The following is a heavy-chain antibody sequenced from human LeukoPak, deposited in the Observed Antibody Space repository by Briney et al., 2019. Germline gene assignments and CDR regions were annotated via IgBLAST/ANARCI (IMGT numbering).Heavy chain of an antibody. CDR2: VSYEGKSQ. CDR1: GFTFSNYG. D-gene: IGHD6-13*01. V-gene: IGHV3-30*18. CDR3: AKEGTAQISTWYDY. J-gene: IGHJ4*02. Sequence: GGSLRPSCATSGFTFSNYGMHWVRQAPGKGLEWAAVVSYEGKSQYYADSVRGRFTISRDNSKNTLYLQMNSLRGEDAAVYYCAKEGTAQISTWYDYWGQGTLVTVSS.